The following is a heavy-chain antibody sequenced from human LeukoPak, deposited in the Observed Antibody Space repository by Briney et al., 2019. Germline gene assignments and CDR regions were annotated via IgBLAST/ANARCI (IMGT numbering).Heavy chain of an antibody. CDR1: RYTLTKYY. D-gene: IGHD3-16*01. V-gene: IGHV1-46*01. CDR2: INYSGCCT. CDR3: ARVPSGGDRFDP. J-gene: IGHJ5*02. Sequence: AVPVSRQACRYTLTKYYMHWVRQAAAQGLEGLGIINYSGCCTSHPQLLQGRVTMTRDMSTSTVYMELSSLRSEDTAVYYCARVPSGGDRFDPWGQGTLVTVSS.